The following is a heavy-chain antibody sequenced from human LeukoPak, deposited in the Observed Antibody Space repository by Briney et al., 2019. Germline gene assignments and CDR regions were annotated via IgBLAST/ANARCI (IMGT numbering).Heavy chain of an antibody. Sequence: GGSLRLSCAASGFTFSSYAMNWVRQAPGKGLEWVSAISGSGGSTYYADSVKGRFTISRDNSKNTLYLQMNSLRAEDTAVYYCAKSSSSWDDFDYWGQGTLVTVSS. V-gene: IGHV3-23*01. D-gene: IGHD6-13*01. J-gene: IGHJ4*02. CDR2: ISGSGGST. CDR1: GFTFSSYA. CDR3: AKSSSSWDDFDY.